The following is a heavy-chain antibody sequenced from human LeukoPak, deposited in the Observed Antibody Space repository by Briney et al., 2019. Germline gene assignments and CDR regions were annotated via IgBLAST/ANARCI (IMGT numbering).Heavy chain of an antibody. J-gene: IGHJ3*02. CDR3: AGGTTNTKGAFDM. CDR1: GYTFTNYY. CDR2: INPSGSST. Sequence: ASVKVSCKASGYTFTNYYIHCVRQAPGQGLEWMGIINPSGSSTSYAQKFQGRVTMTRDTSTSTVYMELSSLRSEDTAVYCCAGGTTNTKGAFDMWGQGTMVTVSS. V-gene: IGHV1-46*01. D-gene: IGHD2-8*01.